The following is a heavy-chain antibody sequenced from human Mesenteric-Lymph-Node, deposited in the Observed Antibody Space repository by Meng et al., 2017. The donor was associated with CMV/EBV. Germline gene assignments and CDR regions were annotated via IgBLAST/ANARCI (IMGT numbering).Heavy chain of an antibody. CDR2: IIPALGIA. CDR1: GGTFNSYG. Sequence: SVKVSCKASGGTFNSYGISWVRQAPGQGLEWLGGIIPALGIASYAQRFQGRVAITADRSTSTTYMELSNLRSEDTAVYYCAKCHRGSWYDLSYHRRPYYYYGMDVWGQGTTVTVSS. V-gene: IGHV1-69*10. D-gene: IGHD6-13*01. CDR3: AKCHRGSWYDLSYHRRPYYYYGMDV. J-gene: IGHJ6*02.